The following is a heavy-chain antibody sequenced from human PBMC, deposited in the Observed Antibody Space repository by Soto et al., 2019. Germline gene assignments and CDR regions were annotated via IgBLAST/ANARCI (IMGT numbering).Heavy chain of an antibody. J-gene: IGHJ6*02. CDR2: IYYSRST. Sequence: SETLSLTCTVSGGSISSYYWSWIRQPPWKGLEWIGYIYYSRSTNYNPSLKSRVTISVDTSKNQFSLKLSSVTAADTAVYYCARLRDYYGSGSYRPYYYYGMDVWGQGTTVTVSS. CDR1: GGSISSYY. CDR3: ARLRDYYGSGSYRPYYYYGMDV. D-gene: IGHD3-10*01. V-gene: IGHV4-59*13.